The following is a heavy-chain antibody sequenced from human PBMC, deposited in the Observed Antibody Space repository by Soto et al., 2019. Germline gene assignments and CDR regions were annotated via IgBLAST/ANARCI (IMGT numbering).Heavy chain of an antibody. Sequence: AGSLRLSCAASGFTVSSYGMHWVRQAPGKGLEWVAVISYDGSNKYYADSVKGRFTISRDNSKNTLYLQMNSLRAEDTAVYYCAKGLRGSYNENAFDIWGQGTMVTVSS. D-gene: IGHD1-26*01. CDR2: ISYDGSNK. CDR3: AKGLRGSYNENAFDI. J-gene: IGHJ3*02. CDR1: GFTVSSYG. V-gene: IGHV3-30*18.